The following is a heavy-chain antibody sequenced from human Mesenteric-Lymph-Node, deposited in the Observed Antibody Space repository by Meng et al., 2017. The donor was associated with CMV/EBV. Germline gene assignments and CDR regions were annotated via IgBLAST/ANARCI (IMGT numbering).Heavy chain of an antibody. CDR1: GGSFSGYY. CDR2: INHSGST. J-gene: IGHJ4*02. V-gene: IGHV4-34*01. Sequence: VQLQQWGAALLTPSETLSLTCAVYGGSFSGYYWRWIRQPPGKGLEWIGEINHSGSTNYNPSLKSRVTISVDTSKNQFSLKLSSVTAADTAVYYCARHQRWLKSEGGFNYWGQGTLVTVSS. D-gene: IGHD4-23*01. CDR3: ARHQRWLKSEGGFNY.